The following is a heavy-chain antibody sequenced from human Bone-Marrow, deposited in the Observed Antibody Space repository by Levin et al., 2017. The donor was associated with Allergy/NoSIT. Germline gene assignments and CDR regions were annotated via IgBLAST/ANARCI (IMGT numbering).Heavy chain of an antibody. D-gene: IGHD3-9*01. CDR1: GFTFSSYS. V-gene: IGHV3-48*01. J-gene: IGHJ4*02. Sequence: GESLKISCAASGFTFSSYSMNWVRQAPGKGLEWVSYISSSGSIIYYADSVKGRFTISRDNAKNSLYLQMSSLRAEDTAVYYCARAAHFYDILDYWGQGTLVTVSS. CDR3: ARAAHFYDILDY. CDR2: ISSSGSII.